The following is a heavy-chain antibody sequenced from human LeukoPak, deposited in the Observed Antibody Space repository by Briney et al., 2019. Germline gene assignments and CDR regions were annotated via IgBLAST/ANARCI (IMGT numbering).Heavy chain of an antibody. Sequence: SETLSLTCTVSGGSISSGGYYWSWIRQHPGKGLEWIGYIYYSGSTYYNPSLKSRVTISVDTSKNQFSLKLSSVTAADTAVYYCAKELVFGLIDYWGQGTLVTVSS. CDR1: GGSISSGGYY. J-gene: IGHJ4*02. V-gene: IGHV4-31*03. CDR2: IYYSGST. CDR3: AKELVFGLIDY. D-gene: IGHD3/OR15-3a*01.